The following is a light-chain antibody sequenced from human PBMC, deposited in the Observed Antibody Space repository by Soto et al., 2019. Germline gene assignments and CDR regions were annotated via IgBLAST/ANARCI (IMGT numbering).Light chain of an antibody. V-gene: IGKV1-8*01. J-gene: IGKJ2*01. CDR2: AAS. Sequence: AIRMTQSPSSLSASTGDRVTITCRASQGISSYLAWYQQKPGKAPKLLIYAASTLQSGVPSRFSGSGSETDFTLTISCLQYEDFATYYCQQYYSYPYTFGQGTKVDIK. CDR1: QGISSY. CDR3: QQYYSYPYT.